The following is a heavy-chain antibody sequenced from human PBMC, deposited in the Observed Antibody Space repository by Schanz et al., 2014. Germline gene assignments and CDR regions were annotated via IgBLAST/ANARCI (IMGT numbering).Heavy chain of an antibody. D-gene: IGHD4-17*01. V-gene: IGHV3-74*02. Sequence: EVQLLESGGGLVQPGGSLRLSCAASGFTFSSYWMHWVRQVPGKGLVWVSRIKSDGSSTSYADSVKGRFTISRDNAKNTLYLQMNTLRAEDTAVYYCARKMKLGVYGGKGHDSLDIWGQGTIVTVSS. CDR1: GFTFSSYW. CDR2: IKSDGSST. J-gene: IGHJ3*02. CDR3: ARKMKLGVYGGKGHDSLDI.